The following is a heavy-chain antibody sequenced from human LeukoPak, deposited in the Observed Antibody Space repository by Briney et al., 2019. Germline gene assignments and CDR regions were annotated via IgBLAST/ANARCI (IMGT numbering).Heavy chain of an antibody. D-gene: IGHD2/OR15-2a*01. CDR3: TKMVPLRFYDTSGQTY. V-gene: IGHV3-30*02. Sequence: GGSLRLSCVASGFSFSSYGMNWVRQAAGKGLEWVAFIQFDGSNIFYGDSVKGRFTVSRDNLQKTLYLQMDGLGAEDTAVYYCTKMVPLRFYDTSGQTYWGQGTLVTVSS. CDR2: IQFDGSNI. J-gene: IGHJ4*02. CDR1: GFSFSSYG.